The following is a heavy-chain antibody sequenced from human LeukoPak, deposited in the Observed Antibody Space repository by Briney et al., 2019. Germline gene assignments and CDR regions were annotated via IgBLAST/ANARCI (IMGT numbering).Heavy chain of an antibody. CDR2: INPNSGGT. CDR1: GYTFTGYY. Sequence: GASVKVSRKASGYTFTGYYMHWVRQAPGQGLEWMGWINPNSGGTNYAQKFQGRVTMTRDTSISTAYMELSRLRSDDTAVYYCARDLTMVRGVISGRHSGYYYMDVWGKGTTVTISS. D-gene: IGHD3-10*01. J-gene: IGHJ6*03. CDR3: ARDLTMVRGVISGRHSGYYYMDV. V-gene: IGHV1-2*02.